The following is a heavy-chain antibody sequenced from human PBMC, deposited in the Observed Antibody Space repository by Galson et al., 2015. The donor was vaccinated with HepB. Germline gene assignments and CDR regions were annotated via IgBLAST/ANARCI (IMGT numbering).Heavy chain of an antibody. V-gene: IGHV3-21*01. CDR3: ARETRGWSSDY. D-gene: IGHD6-19*01. J-gene: IGHJ4*02. Sequence: SLRLSCAASGFTFSSYSMNWVRQAPGDALEWVSSIISSSRYIYYAASVKSRFTISKDNAKNSLYLQMNSLRAEDAAVYYCARETRGWSSDYWGQGTLVTVSS. CDR1: GFTFSSYS. CDR2: IISSSRYI.